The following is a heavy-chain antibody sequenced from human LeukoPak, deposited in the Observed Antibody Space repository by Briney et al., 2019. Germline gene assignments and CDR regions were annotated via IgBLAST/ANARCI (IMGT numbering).Heavy chain of an antibody. V-gene: IGHV1-24*01. D-gene: IGHD3-3*01. Sequence: ASVEVSCKVSGYTLTELSMHWVRQAPGKGLEWMGGFDPEDGETIYAQKFQGRVTMTEDTSTDTAYMELSSLRSEDTAVYYCATDLRVTTILDWFDPWGQGTLVTVSS. CDR3: ATDLRVTTILDWFDP. CDR2: FDPEDGET. J-gene: IGHJ5*02. CDR1: GYTLTELS.